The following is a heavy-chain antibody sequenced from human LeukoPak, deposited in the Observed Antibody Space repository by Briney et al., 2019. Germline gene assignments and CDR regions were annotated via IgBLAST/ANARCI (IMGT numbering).Heavy chain of an antibody. CDR3: AREVRGYCSSTSCLNWFDP. V-gene: IGHV3-30-3*01. CDR2: ISYDGSNK. Sequence: GRSLRLSCAASGFTFSSYAMHWVRQAPGKGLEWVAVISYDGSNKYYADSVKGRFTISRDNAKNLLYLQMNSLRAEDTAVYYCAREVRGYCSSTSCLNWFDPWGQGTLVTVSS. D-gene: IGHD2-2*01. CDR1: GFTFSSYA. J-gene: IGHJ5*02.